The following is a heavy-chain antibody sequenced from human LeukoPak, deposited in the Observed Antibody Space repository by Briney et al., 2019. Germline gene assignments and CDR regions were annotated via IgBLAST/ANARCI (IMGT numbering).Heavy chain of an antibody. Sequence: SETLSLTCAVSGGSISSYYWSWIRQPPGKGLEWIGYIYYSGSTNYNPSLKSRVTISVDTSKNQFSLKLSSVTAADTAVYYCASVWVMAYFDYWGQGTLVTVSS. CDR3: ASVWVMAYFDY. CDR2: IYYSGST. D-gene: IGHD3-16*01. CDR1: GGSISSYY. J-gene: IGHJ4*02. V-gene: IGHV4-59*01.